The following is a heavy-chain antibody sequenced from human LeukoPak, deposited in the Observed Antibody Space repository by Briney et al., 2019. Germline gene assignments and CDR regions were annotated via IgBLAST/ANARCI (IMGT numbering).Heavy chain of an antibody. CDR3: ARQEIRYFQH. V-gene: IGHV4-39*01. J-gene: IGHJ1*01. CDR1: GGSISSSSYY. CDR2: IYYSGST. D-gene: IGHD5-24*01. Sequence: SETLSLTCTVSGGSISSSSYYWGWIRQPPGKGREWIGSIYYSGSTYYNPSLKSRVTISVDTSKNQFSLKLSSVTAADTAVYYCARQEIRYFQHWGQGTLVTVSS.